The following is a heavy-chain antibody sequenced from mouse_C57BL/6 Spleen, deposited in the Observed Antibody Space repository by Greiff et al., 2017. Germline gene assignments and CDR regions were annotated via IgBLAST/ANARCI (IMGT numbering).Heavy chain of an antibody. J-gene: IGHJ1*03. D-gene: IGHD2-4*01. CDR3: ARKVIYYDYDDGYWYFDV. CDR2: INPNYGTT. V-gene: IGHV1-39*01. CDR1: GYSFTDYN. Sequence: EVQLQQSGPELVKPGASVKISCKASGYSFTDYNMNWVKQSNGKSLEWIGVINPNYGTTSYNQKFKGKATLTVDQSSSTAYMQLNSLTSEDSAVYYCARKVIYYDYDDGYWYFDVWGTGTTVTVSS.